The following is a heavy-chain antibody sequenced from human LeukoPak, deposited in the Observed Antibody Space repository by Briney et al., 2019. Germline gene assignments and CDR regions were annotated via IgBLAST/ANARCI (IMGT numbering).Heavy chain of an antibody. CDR3: ARDRLWFGELSGWFDP. D-gene: IGHD3-10*01. CDR1: GYTFTGYY. Sequence: ASVKVSCKASGYTFTGYYMHWVRQAPGQGLEWMGWINPNSGGTNYAQKFQGRVTMTRDTSIRTTYMELSRLRSDDTAVYYCARDRLWFGELSGWFDPWGQGTLVTVSS. CDR2: INPNSGGT. J-gene: IGHJ5*02. V-gene: IGHV1-2*02.